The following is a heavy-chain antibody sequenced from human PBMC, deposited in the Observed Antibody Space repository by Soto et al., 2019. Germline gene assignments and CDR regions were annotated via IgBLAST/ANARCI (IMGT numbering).Heavy chain of an antibody. J-gene: IGHJ4*02. D-gene: IGHD1-26*01. V-gene: IGHV3-33*06. Sequence: QVQLVESGGGVVQPGTSLRLSCAASGFTFSHYGIHWVRQAPGKGLEWVAVTWYSGRGEYYAGSVRGRFTISRDNSKTTVYLQMNSLRVEDTAAYDCVEDDDFTSHYSLLDVRGQGTMVTVSS. CDR1: GFTFSHYG. CDR3: VEDDDFTSHYSLLDV. CDR2: TWYSGRGE.